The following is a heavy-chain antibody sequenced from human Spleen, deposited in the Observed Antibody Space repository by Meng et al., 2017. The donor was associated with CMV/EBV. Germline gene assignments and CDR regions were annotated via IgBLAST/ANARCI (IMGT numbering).Heavy chain of an antibody. V-gene: IGHV3-20*03. J-gene: IGHJ1*01. D-gene: IGHD1-26*01. Sequence: SGFTFDDYGMSWVRQAPGKGLEWVSGINWNDDSTGYADSVKGRFSISRDNAKNSLYLQMNSLRAEDTALYYCARGPSEEELLGEYFQYWGQGTLVTVSS. CDR1: GFTFDDYG. CDR2: INWNDDST. CDR3: ARGPSEEELLGEYFQY.